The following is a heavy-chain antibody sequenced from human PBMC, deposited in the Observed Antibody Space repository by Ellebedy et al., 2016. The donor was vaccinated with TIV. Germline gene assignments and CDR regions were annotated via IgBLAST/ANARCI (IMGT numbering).Heavy chain of an antibody. CDR2: IIPSFGTA. CDR3: ARASTYYFDFNGYYLDY. J-gene: IGHJ4*02. V-gene: IGHV1-69*13. D-gene: IGHD3-22*01. CDR1: GGSFSNYG. Sequence: SVKVSCKASGGSFSNYGISWVRQAPGQGLEWMGGIIPSFGTANYAQKFQGRVTITADESTTTTYVELSSLRSEHTAVYYCARASTYYFDFNGYYLDYWGQGTLVTVSS.